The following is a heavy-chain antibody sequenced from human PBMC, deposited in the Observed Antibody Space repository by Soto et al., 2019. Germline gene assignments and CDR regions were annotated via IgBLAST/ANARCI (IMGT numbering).Heavy chain of an antibody. V-gene: IGHV1-8*01. J-gene: IGHJ6*03. D-gene: IGHD3-3*01. CDR2: MNPNSGNT. CDR3: ARIPGGFWRTYYYYYMDV. CDR1: GYTFTSYD. Sequence: GSVKVSCKASGYTFTSYDINWVRPATGQGLEWMGWMNPNSGNTGYAQKFQGRVTMTRNTSISTAYMELSSLRSEDTAVYYCARIPGGFWRTYYYYYMDVWGKGTTVTVSS.